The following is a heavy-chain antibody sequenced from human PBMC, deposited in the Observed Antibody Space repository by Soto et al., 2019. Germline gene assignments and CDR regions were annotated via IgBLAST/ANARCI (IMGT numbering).Heavy chain of an antibody. CDR1: CGSMNSDY. CDR3: TRGTRATQYYFYFYGMDV. J-gene: IGHJ6*02. CDR2: ISHSGTT. D-gene: IGHD3-10*01. V-gene: IGHV4-59*01. Sequence: SATLSLTGTVSCGSMNSDYWIWIRRPPGEGLEWLGYISHSGTTSYNPSLKIRLTISLNTSKNQFSLNLRSVTAADTAVYYCTRGTRATQYYFYFYGMDVWGQGTTVTVSS.